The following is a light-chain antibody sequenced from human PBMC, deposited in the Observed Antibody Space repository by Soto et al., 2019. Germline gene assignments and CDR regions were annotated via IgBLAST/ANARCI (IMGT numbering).Light chain of an antibody. CDR1: QSVSSN. CDR3: QQYNNWRT. CDR2: GAS. Sequence: EIVTTQSPATPSVSPGERATLSCRASQSVSSNLAWYQQKPGQAPRLLIYGASTRATGIPARFSGSGSGTEFTLTISSLPSEDFPVYYCQQYNNWRTFGQGTKVDI. J-gene: IGKJ1*01. V-gene: IGKV3-15*01.